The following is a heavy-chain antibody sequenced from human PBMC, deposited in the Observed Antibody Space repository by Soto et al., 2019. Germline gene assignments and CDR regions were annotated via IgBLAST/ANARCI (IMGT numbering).Heavy chain of an antibody. Sequence: ASETLSLTCTVSGGSISSHYWSWIRQPPGKGLEWIGYIHYRGSTNYNPSLKSRVTISVDTSKTQFSLRLSSGTAADTAIYYCARLRSYAASLDIWGQGTMVTVS. D-gene: IGHD3-10*01. CDR2: IHYRGST. J-gene: IGHJ3*02. V-gene: IGHV4-59*11. CDR1: GGSISSHY. CDR3: ARLRSYAASLDI.